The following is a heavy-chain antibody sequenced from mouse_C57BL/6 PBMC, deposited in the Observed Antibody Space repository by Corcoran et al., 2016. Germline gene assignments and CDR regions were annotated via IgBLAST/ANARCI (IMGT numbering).Heavy chain of an antibody. CDR2: INPNNGGT. CDR3: AIDVNRYYYAMDY. Sequence: EVQLQQSGPELVKPGASVKISCKASGYTFTDYYMNWVKQSHGKSLEWIGDINPNNGGTSYNQKFKGKATLTVDKSSSTAYMELRSLTSEDSAVYYCAIDVNRYYYAMDYWGQGTSVTVSS. J-gene: IGHJ4*01. V-gene: IGHV1-26*01. CDR1: GYTFTDYY.